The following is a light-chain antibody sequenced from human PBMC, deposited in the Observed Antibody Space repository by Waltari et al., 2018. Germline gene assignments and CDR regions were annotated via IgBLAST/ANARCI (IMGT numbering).Light chain of an antibody. J-gene: IGKJ4*01. Sequence: RVRRSISTYLALAQQKPGQPPRLLIFGASNRAAGSPDRFSCSGSGTDFTLTIRSLDTEDVAVYFCQQRSNWPGLTFGGGTKVEIK. CDR1: RSISTY. V-gene: IGKV3-11*01. CDR3: QQRSNWPGLT. CDR2: GAS.